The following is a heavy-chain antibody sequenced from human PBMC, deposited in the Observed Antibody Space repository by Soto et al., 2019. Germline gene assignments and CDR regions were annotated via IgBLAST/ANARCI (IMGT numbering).Heavy chain of an antibody. CDR1: AFTFNNYA. Sequence: EVQLLESGGGLVQPGGSLSLSCAASAFTFNNYAMSWVRQAPGKGLEWVSGIGGSGRTTYYADSVKGRFTISRDNSNNTRFRQRNSLRAEDTAVYYCAKSRNAESSGDFYDYWGQGTRVTVSS. J-gene: IGHJ4*02. D-gene: IGHD3-22*01. CDR3: AKSRNAESSGDFYDY. CDR2: IGGSGRTT. V-gene: IGHV3-23*01.